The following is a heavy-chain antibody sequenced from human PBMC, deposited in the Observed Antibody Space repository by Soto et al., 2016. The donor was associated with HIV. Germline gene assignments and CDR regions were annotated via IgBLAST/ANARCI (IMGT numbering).Heavy chain of an antibody. CDR3: ATRVVAATPAHFDY. V-gene: IGHV4-59*11. CDR2: IYYSGSATST. CDR1: NDSISSHY. D-gene: IGHD2-15*01. J-gene: IGHJ4*02. Sequence: QVQLQESGPGLVKPSETLSLICIVSNDSISSHYWSWIRQPPGKGLEWIGYIYYSGSATSTNYNPSFKSRVSISIDPSKNQFSLKLNSVTAADTAVYYCATRVVAATPAHFDYWGQGTLVTVSS.